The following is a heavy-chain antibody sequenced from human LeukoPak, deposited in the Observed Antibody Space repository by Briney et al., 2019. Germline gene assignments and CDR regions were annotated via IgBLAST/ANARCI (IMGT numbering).Heavy chain of an antibody. CDR1: GLSLSNYP. J-gene: IGHJ1*01. CDR3: AHTVTPRYFQF. Sequence: GGSLRLSCEASGLSLSNYPMHWVRQAPGKGLEWITLITYDGAFDGGKTYYADSVKGRFTISRDNAKNSLYLQMNSLRTEDTALYYCAHTVTPRYFQFWGQGTLVTVSS. D-gene: IGHD4-17*01. CDR2: ITYDGAFDGGKT. V-gene: IGHV3-30*07.